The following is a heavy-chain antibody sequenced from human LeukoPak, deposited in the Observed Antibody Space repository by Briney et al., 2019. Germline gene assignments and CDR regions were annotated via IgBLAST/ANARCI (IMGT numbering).Heavy chain of an antibody. CDR1: RYTFTSYG. CDR2: ISAYNGNT. V-gene: IGHV1-18*01. J-gene: IGHJ3*02. CDR3: ARGGPSYGSGSDAFDI. D-gene: IGHD3-10*01. Sequence: ASVKVSRQSSRYTFTSYGISWVRQPPGQGLEWMGWISAYNGNTNYAQKLQGRVTMTTDTSTSTAYMELRSLRSDDTAVYYCARGGPSYGSGSDAFDIWGQGTMVTVSS.